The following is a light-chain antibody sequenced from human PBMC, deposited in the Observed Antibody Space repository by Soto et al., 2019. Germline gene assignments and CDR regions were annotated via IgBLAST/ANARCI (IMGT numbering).Light chain of an antibody. Sequence: DIQIIQSPSSLSASVGDRVTITCRASQGISTYLNWYQQKPGKAPKLLIYAASSLQSGVPSRFSGSGSETDFTLTISSLQPEDFATYSCQQSYSTTWTLGQGTKVDXK. J-gene: IGKJ1*01. V-gene: IGKV1-39*01. CDR3: QQSYSTTWT. CDR2: AAS. CDR1: QGISTY.